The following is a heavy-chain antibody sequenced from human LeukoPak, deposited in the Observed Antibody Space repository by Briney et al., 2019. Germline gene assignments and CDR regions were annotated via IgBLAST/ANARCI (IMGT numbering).Heavy chain of an antibody. Sequence: ASVKVSCKVSGYTLTELSMHWVRQAPGKGLEWMGGFDPEDGETIYAQKFQGRVTMTEDTSTDTAYMELSSLRSEDTAVYYCATRRTYYDILTNWSDPWGQGTLVTVSS. CDR2: FDPEDGET. D-gene: IGHD3-9*01. J-gene: IGHJ5*02. CDR1: GYTLTELS. V-gene: IGHV1-24*01. CDR3: ATRRTYYDILTNWSDP.